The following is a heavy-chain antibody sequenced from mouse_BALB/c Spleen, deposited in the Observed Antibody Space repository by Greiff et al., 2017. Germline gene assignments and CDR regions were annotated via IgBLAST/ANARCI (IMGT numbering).Heavy chain of an antibody. CDR3: ARDRANYYGSSLFAY. V-gene: IGHV2-9*02. J-gene: IGHJ3*01. D-gene: IGHD1-1*01. CDR2: IWAGGST. Sequence: QVQLQQSGPGLVAPSQSLSITCTVSGFSLTSYGVHWVRQPPGKGLEWLGVIWAGGSTNYNSALMSRLSISKDNSKSQVFLKMNSLQTDDTAMYYCARDRANYYGSSLFAYWGQGTLVTVSA. CDR1: GFSLTSYG.